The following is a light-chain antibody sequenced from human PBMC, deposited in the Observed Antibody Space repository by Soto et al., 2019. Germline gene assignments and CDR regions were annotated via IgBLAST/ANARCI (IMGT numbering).Light chain of an antibody. CDR2: DVI. V-gene: IGLV2-11*01. CDR1: SSDIGTYDY. J-gene: IGLJ1*01. Sequence: QSVLTQPPSASGSLGQSVTISCTGTSSDIGTYDYVSWYQQHPGRAPKLIIYDVIKRPSGVPDRFSGSKSGNTASLTISGLQAEDEADYYCCSYAGSYTHVFGTGTKVTVL. CDR3: CSYAGSYTHV.